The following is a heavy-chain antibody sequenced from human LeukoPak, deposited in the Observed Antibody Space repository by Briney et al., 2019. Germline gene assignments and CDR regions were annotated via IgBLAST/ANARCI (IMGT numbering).Heavy chain of an antibody. D-gene: IGHD2-2*01. Sequence: SETLSLTCAVSGYSISSGYYWGWIRQPPGKGLEWIGSIHHSGSTYYNPSLKSRVTISVDTSKNQFSLNLSSVTAADTAVYYCAREIRYCSSTSCYGGYGMDVWGKGTTVTVSS. V-gene: IGHV4-38-2*01. CDR1: GYSISSGYY. CDR2: IHHSGST. J-gene: IGHJ6*04. CDR3: AREIRYCSSTSCYGGYGMDV.